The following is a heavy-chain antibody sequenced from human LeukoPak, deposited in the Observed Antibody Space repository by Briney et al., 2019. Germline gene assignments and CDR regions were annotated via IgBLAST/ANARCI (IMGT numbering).Heavy chain of an antibody. D-gene: IGHD6-13*01. J-gene: IGHJ4*02. V-gene: IGHV3-33*01. CDR1: GFTFSSYV. CDR2: IWYDGSNK. Sequence: PGGSLRLSCAASGFTFSSYVMHWVRQAPGKGLEWLAVIWYDGSNKYYADSVKGRFTISRDNSKNTLYLQMNSLRAEDTAVYYCASLGIAAAGGGYWGQGTLVTVSS. CDR3: ASLGIAAAGGGY.